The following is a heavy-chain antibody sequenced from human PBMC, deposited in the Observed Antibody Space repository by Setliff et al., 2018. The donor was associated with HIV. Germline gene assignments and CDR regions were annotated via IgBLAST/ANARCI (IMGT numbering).Heavy chain of an antibody. CDR3: VRVISGGAFDI. CDR2: SRTKTYSYTT. D-gene: IGHD2-21*01. J-gene: IGHJ3*02. CDR1: GFTFSDHY. Sequence: QTGGSLRLSCAASGFTFSDHYMDWVRQAPGKGPEWVGRSRTKTYSYTTDYAASVKGRFTISRDDSQNSLYLQMNSLKTEDTAVYYCVRVISGGAFDIRGQGTKVTVSS. V-gene: IGHV3-72*01.